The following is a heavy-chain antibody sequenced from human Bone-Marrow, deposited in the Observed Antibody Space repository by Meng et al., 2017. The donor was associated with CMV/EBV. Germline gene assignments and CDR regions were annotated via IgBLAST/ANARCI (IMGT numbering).Heavy chain of an antibody. D-gene: IGHD3-10*01. V-gene: IGHV4-34*01. CDR1: GGSFSGYY. Sequence: SETLSLTCAVYGGSFSGYYWSWIRQPPGKGLEWIGEINHSGSTNYNPSLKSRVTISVDTSKNQFSLKLSSVTAADTAVYYCARGRLLWFGEPRKPYYYYGMDVWGPGNTVNVSS. CDR2: INHSGST. CDR3: ARGRLLWFGEPRKPYYYYGMDV. J-gene: IGHJ6*02.